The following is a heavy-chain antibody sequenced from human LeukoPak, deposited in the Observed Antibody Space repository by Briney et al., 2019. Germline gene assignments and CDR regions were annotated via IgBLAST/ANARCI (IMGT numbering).Heavy chain of an antibody. CDR3: AKGSARRWFWYFDY. CDR1: GFTFNNAW. V-gene: IGHV3-23*01. J-gene: IGHJ4*02. D-gene: IGHD4-23*01. Sequence: GGSLRLSCAASGFTFNNAWMSWVRQAPGKGLEWVSVISGSGGSTSYADSVKGRFTISRDNSKNMLYLQMNSLRAEDTAVYYCAKGSARRWFWYFDYWGQGTLVTVSS. CDR2: ISGSGGST.